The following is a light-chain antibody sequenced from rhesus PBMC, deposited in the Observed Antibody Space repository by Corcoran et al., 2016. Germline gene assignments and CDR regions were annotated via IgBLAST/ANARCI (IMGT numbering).Light chain of an antibody. CDR1: QGISSW. CDR3: LQYSSSPWT. V-gene: IGKV1-22*01. Sequence: DIQMTQSPSSLSASVGDTVTITCQASQGISSWLAWYQQKPGKAPKLLIYKASSLQSGVPSRFSGSGSGTDFTLTIRRLRPEDFATYYCLQYSSSPWTFGQGTKVEIK. J-gene: IGKJ1*01. CDR2: KAS.